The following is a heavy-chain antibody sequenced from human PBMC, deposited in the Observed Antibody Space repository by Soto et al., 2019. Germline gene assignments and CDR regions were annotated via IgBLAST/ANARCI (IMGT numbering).Heavy chain of an antibody. J-gene: IGHJ6*02. CDR2: ISGSGGST. Sequence: PGGSLRLSCAASGFTFSSYAMSWVRQAPGKGLEWVSAISGSGGSTYYADSVKGRFTISRDNSKNTLYLQMNSLRAEDTAVYYCAKDFLLDLSSSSDYYGMDVWGQGTTLTVSS. CDR1: GFTFSSYA. D-gene: IGHD6-6*01. V-gene: IGHV3-23*01. CDR3: AKDFLLDLSSSSDYYGMDV.